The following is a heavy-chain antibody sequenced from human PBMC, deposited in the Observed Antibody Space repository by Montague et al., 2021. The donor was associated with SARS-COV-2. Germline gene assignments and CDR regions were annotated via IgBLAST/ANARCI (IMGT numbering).Heavy chain of an antibody. V-gene: IGHV4-34*01. D-gene: IGHD1-1*01. CDR2: INYGGST. CDR3: ARGAPGY. J-gene: IGHJ4*02. CDR1: GGSFSDYH. Sequence: SETLSLTCAVYGGSFSDYHRTWIRQSPGGGLEWIGQINYGGSTKYNPSLRSRVTISIDTSKNQFSLKLTSVTAADTAVYYCARGAPGYWGQGTLVTVSS.